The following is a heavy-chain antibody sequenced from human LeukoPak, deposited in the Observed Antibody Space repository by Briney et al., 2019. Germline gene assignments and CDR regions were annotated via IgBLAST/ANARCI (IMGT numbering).Heavy chain of an antibody. CDR1: GFTFSSYA. V-gene: IGHV3-23*01. CDR2: IGGSDAST. J-gene: IGHJ4*02. D-gene: IGHD1-14*01. CDR3: ATQRTGNHY. Sequence: GGSLRLSCAASGFTFSSYAMSWVRQAPGKGLEWVSGIGGSDASTNYADSVKGRFTISRDNAKNSLYLQMNSLRAEDTAVCYCATQRTGNHYWGQGTLVTVSS.